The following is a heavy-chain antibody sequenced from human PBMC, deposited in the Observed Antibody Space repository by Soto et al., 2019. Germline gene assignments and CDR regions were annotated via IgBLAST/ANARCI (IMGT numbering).Heavy chain of an antibody. CDR3: ARERGRSIAARPYNWFDP. V-gene: IGHV4-30-4*01. CDR2: VYYSGST. J-gene: IGHJ5*02. D-gene: IGHD6-6*01. CDR1: GGSISSGDYY. Sequence: SETLSLTGTVSGGSISSGDYYWSWIRQPPGKGLEWIGYVYYSGSTYYNPSLKSRVTISVDTSKNQFSLKLSSVTAADTAVYYRARERGRSIAARPYNWFDPCGQGTLVTVSS.